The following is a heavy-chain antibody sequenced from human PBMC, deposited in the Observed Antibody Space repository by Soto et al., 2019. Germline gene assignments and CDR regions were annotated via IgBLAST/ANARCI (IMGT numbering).Heavy chain of an antibody. CDR3: ARDPVDYDILTGYYYYYGMDV. J-gene: IGHJ6*02. V-gene: IGHV1-2*04. D-gene: IGHD3-9*01. CDR2: INPNSGGT. Sequence: ASVKVSCKASGYTFTGYYMHWVRQAPGQGLEWMGWINPNSGGTNYAQKFQGWVTMTRDTSISTAYMELSRLRSDDTAVYYCARDPVDYDILTGYYYYYGMDVWGQGTTVTVSS. CDR1: GYTFTGYY.